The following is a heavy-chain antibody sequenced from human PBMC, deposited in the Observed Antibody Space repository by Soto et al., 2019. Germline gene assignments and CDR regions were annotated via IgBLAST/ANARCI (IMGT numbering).Heavy chain of an antibody. Sequence: GGSLRLSCAASGFTVSSNYMSWVRQAPGKGLEWVSVIYSGGSTYYADSVKGRFTISRDNSKNTLYLQMNSLRAEDTAVYYCARDSVVVVVAATTYYYYYGMDVWGQGTTVTVSS. CDR3: ARDSVVVVVAATTYYYYYGMDV. CDR2: IYSGGST. CDR1: GFTVSSNY. V-gene: IGHV3-66*01. D-gene: IGHD2-15*01. J-gene: IGHJ6*02.